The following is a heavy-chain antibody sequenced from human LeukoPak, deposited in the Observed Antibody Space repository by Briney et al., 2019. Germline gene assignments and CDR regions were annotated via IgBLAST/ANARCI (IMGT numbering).Heavy chain of an antibody. CDR1: GYTFTGHY. D-gene: IGHD2-2*02. Sequence: ASVKVSCKASGYTFTGHYMHWVRQAPGQGLEWMGWINPNSGGTNYAQKFQGRVTMTRDTSISTAYMELSRLRSDDTAVYYCARYCSSTSCYTRRYFQHWGQGTLVPVSS. V-gene: IGHV1-2*02. CDR3: ARYCSSTSCYTRRYFQH. CDR2: INPNSGGT. J-gene: IGHJ1*01.